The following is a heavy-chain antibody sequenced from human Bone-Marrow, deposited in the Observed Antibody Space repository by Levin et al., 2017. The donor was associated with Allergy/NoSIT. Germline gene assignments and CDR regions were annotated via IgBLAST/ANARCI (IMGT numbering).Heavy chain of an antibody. CDR3: ASESTYLLIEY. D-gene: IGHD2/OR15-2a*01. V-gene: IGHV4-34*01. CDR2: INHSGST. CDR1: GGSFSGYY. Sequence: PSETLSLTCAVYGGSFSGYYWSWIRQPPGKGLEWIGEINHSGSTNYNPSLKSRVTISVDTSKNQFSLKLSSVTAADTAVYYCASESTYLLIEYWGQGTLVTVSS. J-gene: IGHJ4*02.